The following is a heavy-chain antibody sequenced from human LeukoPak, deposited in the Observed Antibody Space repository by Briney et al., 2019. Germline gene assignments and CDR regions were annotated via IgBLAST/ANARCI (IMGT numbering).Heavy chain of an antibody. CDR1: GGSFSGYY. V-gene: IGHV4-34*01. D-gene: IGHD3-22*01. CDR3: ARSYDSSGYRAFDI. Sequence: SETLSLTCAVYGGSFSGYYWSWIRQPPGKGLEWIGEINHSGSTNYNPSLKSRVTISVDTSKNQFSLKLSSVTAADTAVYYCARSYDSSGYRAFDIWGQGTMVTVS. J-gene: IGHJ3*02. CDR2: INHSGST.